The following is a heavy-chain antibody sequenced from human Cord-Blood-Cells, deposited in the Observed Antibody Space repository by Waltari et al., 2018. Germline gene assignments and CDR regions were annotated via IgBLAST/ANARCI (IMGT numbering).Heavy chain of an antibody. CDR3: ARPNDFWSGYFDY. Sequence: QLQLQESGPGLVKPSETLSLTCTVSGGSISSSSYSWGWIRQPPGKGLEWIGSIYYSGSTYYNPSLKSRVTRSVDTSKNQFSLKLSSVTAADTAVYYCARPNDFWSGYFDYWGQGTLVTVSS. D-gene: IGHD3-3*01. CDR1: GGSISSSSYS. J-gene: IGHJ4*02. V-gene: IGHV4-39*01. CDR2: IYYSGST.